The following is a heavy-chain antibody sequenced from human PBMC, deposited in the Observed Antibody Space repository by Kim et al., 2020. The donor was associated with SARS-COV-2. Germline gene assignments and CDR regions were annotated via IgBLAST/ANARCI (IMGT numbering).Heavy chain of an antibody. CDR3: VSLLNGYFDN. CDR1: GFTFDIYS. CDR2: ISGGSERI. Sequence: GGSLRLSCGASGFTFDIYSMAWVRQAPGRGLEWVASISGGSERIFYAESVRGRFSVTKDNLRNTLSLQMNSLRVEDTALYHCVSLLNGYFDNWGQGTLVTVSS. D-gene: IGHD2-8*01. V-gene: IGHV3-23*01. J-gene: IGHJ4*02.